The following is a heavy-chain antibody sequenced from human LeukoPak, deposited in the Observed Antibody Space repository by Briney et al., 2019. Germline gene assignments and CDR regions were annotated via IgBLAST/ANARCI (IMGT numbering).Heavy chain of an antibody. V-gene: IGHV1-8*01. J-gene: IGHJ6*02. CDR3: ARIRITMVRGVIITDYGMDV. D-gene: IGHD3-10*01. Sequence: ASVKVSCKASGYTFTSYDINWVRQATGQGLEWMGWMNPNSGNTGYAQEFQGRVTMTRNTSISTAYMELSSLRSEDTAVYYCARIRITMVRGVIITDYGMDVWGQGTTVTVSS. CDR2: MNPNSGNT. CDR1: GYTFTSYD.